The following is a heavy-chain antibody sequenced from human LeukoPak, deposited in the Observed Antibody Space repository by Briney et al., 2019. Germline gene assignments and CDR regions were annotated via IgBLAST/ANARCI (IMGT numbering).Heavy chain of an antibody. J-gene: IGHJ5*02. V-gene: IGHV4-31*03. CDR3: ARVADYYDILTGHWFDP. CDR2: IYYSGST. D-gene: IGHD3-9*01. Sequence: SETLSLTCTVSGGSISSGGYYWSWIRQHPGKGLEWIGYIYYSGSTYYNPSLKSRVTISVDTSKNQFSLKLSSVTAADTAVYYCARVADYYDILTGHWFDPWGQGTLVTVSS. CDR1: GGSISSGGYY.